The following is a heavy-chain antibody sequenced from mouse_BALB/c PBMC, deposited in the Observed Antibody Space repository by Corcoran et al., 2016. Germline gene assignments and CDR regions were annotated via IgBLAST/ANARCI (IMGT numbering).Heavy chain of an antibody. CDR1: GYSFTGYY. CDR2: INPYNGAT. J-gene: IGHJ2*01. V-gene: IGHV1-26*01. CDR3: ARSAPITTVVAPFDY. D-gene: IGHD1-1*01. Sequence: EVQLQQSGPELVKPGASVNISCKASGYSFTGYYMHWVKQSHVKSLEWIGRINPYNGATSYNQNFKDKASLTVDKSSSTAYMELHSLTSEDSAVYYCARSAPITTVVAPFDYWGQGTTLTVSS.